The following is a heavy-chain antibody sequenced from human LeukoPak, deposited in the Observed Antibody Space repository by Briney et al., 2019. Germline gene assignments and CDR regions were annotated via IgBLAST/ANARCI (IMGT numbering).Heavy chain of an antibody. D-gene: IGHD6-13*01. CDR2: MNPNSGNT. J-gene: IGHJ4*02. V-gene: IGHV1-8*01. CDR3: ARAGIAATDLDY. CDR1: GYTFASYD. Sequence: ASVTVSCKASGYTFASYDINWVRQAPGQGLERMGWMNPNSGNTEYAQKFQGRVTMTSNTSISTAYMELSSLRSEDTAVYYCARAGIAATDLDYWGQGTLVTVSS.